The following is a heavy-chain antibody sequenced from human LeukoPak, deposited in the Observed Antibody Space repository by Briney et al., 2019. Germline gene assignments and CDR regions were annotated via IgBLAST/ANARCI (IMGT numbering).Heavy chain of an antibody. CDR3: ARDRGYRATERNCYFDL. CDR2: IDHTGTT. CDR1: DDSITIYY. J-gene: IGHJ2*01. Sequence: SETLSLTCSVSDDSITIYYWTWIRQPPGKGLEWIGYIDHTGTTNYNPSLNSRVTISRDTSKNHFSLQLSSVTAADTAVYFCARDRGYRATERNCYFDLWGRGTLVAVSS. D-gene: IGHD5-12*01. V-gene: IGHV4-59*01.